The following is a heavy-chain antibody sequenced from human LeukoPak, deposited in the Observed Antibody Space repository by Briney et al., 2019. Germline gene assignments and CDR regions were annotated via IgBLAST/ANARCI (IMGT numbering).Heavy chain of an antibody. J-gene: IGHJ4*02. Sequence: SETLSLTCTVSGDSISNNIWWSWVRQPPGKGLEWIGEIFHSGSTNYNPSLKSRVTISLDKSKNQVALRVDSLTAADTAVYYCAKNAWCCLDYWGQGTLVTVSS. V-gene: IGHV4-4*02. CDR3: AKNAWCCLDY. D-gene: IGHD4/OR15-4a*01. CDR1: GDSISNNIW. CDR2: IFHSGST.